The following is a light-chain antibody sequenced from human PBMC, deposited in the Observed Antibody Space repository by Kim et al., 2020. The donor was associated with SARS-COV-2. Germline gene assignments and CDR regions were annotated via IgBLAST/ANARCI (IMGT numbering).Light chain of an antibody. J-gene: IGKJ1*01. CDR1: QTVSSN. CDR2: GAS. V-gene: IGKV3-15*01. Sequence: SVSPRERATPSCRSSQTVSSNLAWYQQKPGQAPRLLIYGASTRATGIPARFSGSGSGTEFTLTISSLQSEDFAVYYCQQYNNWWTFGQGTKVDIK. CDR3: QQYNNWWT.